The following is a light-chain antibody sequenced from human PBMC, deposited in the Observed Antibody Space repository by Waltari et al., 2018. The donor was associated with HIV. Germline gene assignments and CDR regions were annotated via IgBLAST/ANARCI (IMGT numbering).Light chain of an antibody. CDR2: NTN. CDR3: ALYVGSGIYV. Sequence: QTVATQEPSLSVSPGGTVTLTCGLTSGSVPSPYDPSWYQQAPGQAPRTLIYNTNIRSSGVPDRFCGSILGNKAALTITGAQADDECHYYCALYVGSGIYVFGPGTEVTIL. V-gene: IGLV8-61*01. CDR1: SGSVPSPYD. J-gene: IGLJ1*01.